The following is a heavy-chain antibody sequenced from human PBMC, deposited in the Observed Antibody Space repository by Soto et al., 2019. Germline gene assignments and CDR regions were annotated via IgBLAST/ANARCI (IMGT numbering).Heavy chain of an antibody. V-gene: IGHV3-33*01. CDR1: GFTFSSYG. D-gene: IGHD5-12*01. CDR2: IWYDGSNK. CDR3: ARDGWSGYDRPGYYYYYMDV. J-gene: IGHJ6*03. Sequence: GGSLRLSCAASGFTFSSYGMHWVRQAPGKGLEWVAVIWYDGSNKYYADSVKGRFTISRDNSKNTLYLQMNSLRAEDTAVYYCARDGWSGYDRPGYYYYYMDVWGKGTTVTVSS.